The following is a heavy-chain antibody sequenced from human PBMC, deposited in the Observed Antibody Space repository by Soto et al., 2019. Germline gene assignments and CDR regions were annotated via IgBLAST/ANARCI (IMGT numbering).Heavy chain of an antibody. CDR2: ISSSSSYI. Sequence: EVQLVESGGGLVKPGGSLRLSCAASGFTFSSYSMNWVRQAPGKGLEWVSSISSSSSYIYYADSVKGRFTISRDNAKNSLYLQMNSLRAQDTAVYYCARDQGGTNYYYGLDVSGQGTTVTVSS. CDR1: GFTFSSYS. D-gene: IGHD1-26*01. J-gene: IGHJ6*02. CDR3: ARDQGGTNYYYGLDV. V-gene: IGHV3-21*01.